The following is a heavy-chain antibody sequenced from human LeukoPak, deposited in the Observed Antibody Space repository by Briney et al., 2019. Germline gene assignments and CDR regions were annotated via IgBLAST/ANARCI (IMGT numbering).Heavy chain of an antibody. CDR2: IYYGGST. V-gene: IGHV4-59*01. CDR3: GRDVSHYGMDV. J-gene: IGHJ6*02. Sequence: PSETLSLTCTVSGDSLSIYYWSWIRQPPGKGLEWIGYIYYGGSTNYNPSLKSRVTISVDTSKNQFSLRLSSVTAADTAVYYCGRDVSHYGMDVWDQGTTVTVSS. CDR1: GDSLSIYY. D-gene: IGHD5/OR15-5a*01.